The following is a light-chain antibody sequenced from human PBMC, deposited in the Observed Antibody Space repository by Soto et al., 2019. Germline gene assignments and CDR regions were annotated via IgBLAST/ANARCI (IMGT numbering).Light chain of an antibody. Sequence: QSVLTQPPSASGTPGQRVTISCSGSSSNIGSNPVNWYQQLPGTAPKLLIYSDDHRSSGVPDRFSGSKSGTSASLAIDGLQSEDEADYYCASCDDSLGGDWVFGGGTKLTVL. CDR3: ASCDDSLGGDWV. V-gene: IGLV1-44*01. CDR2: SDD. CDR1: SSNIGSNP. J-gene: IGLJ3*02.